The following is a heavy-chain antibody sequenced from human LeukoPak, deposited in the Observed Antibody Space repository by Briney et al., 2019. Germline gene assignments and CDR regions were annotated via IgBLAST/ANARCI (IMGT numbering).Heavy chain of an antibody. CDR2: INPNSGGT. Sequence: ASVTVSCKSSANTFINYYIHWVRQAPGQGLEWMGWINPNSGGTNYAQNFQGGVTMTRDTSISTAFMEVSRLRSDDTAVYYRARVRDSSGYDFSWFDPWGQGTLVTVSS. CDR3: ARVRDSSGYDFSWFDP. V-gene: IGHV1-2*02. CDR1: ANTFINYY. D-gene: IGHD3-22*01. J-gene: IGHJ5*02.